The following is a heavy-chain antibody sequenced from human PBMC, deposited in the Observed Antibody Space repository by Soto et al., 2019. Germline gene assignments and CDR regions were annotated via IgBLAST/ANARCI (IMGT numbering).Heavy chain of an antibody. D-gene: IGHD5-12*01. CDR2: INPNGGVT. Sequence: ASVKVYGKTYGESFNDYYIQRVRQAPGHRREWMGWINPNGGVTKYAQNFRGRVTVTRDTSISTVYMELSSPRSDDTAVYYCARESGGATATLDYYYFYMDVWGKGTTVTVSS. CDR3: ARESGGATATLDYYYFYMDV. CDR1: GESFNDYY. V-gene: IGHV1-2*02. J-gene: IGHJ6*03.